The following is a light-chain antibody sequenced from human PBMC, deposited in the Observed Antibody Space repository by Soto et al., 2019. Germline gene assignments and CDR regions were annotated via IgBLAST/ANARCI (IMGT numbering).Light chain of an antibody. V-gene: IGKV3-15*01. CDR3: QQYNDWPWT. J-gene: IGKJ1*01. CDR2: AAS. CDR1: QSVSSN. Sequence: EILMTQSPATLSVSPGERATLSCRASQSVSSNLAWYQQKPGQAPRLLIYAASTRATGIPVRFSGSGSGTEFTLTISSMHSEDFAVYSCQQYNDWPWTFVQGTKVEI.